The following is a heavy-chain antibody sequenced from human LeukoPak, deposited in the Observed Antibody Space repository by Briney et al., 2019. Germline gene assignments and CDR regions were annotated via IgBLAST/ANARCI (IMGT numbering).Heavy chain of an antibody. CDR2: ISAYNGNK. V-gene: IGHV1-18*01. D-gene: IGHD5-12*01. Sequence: ASGKVSCKASGYTFTSYGISWVRQAPGQGLEWMGWISAYNGNKDYAQKVQDRVTMTTDTSTGTAYMDLRSLRSDDTAVYYCARVGYSGYEPTGRDAFDIWGQGTMVTVSS. CDR3: ARVGYSGYEPTGRDAFDI. J-gene: IGHJ3*02. CDR1: GYTFTSYG.